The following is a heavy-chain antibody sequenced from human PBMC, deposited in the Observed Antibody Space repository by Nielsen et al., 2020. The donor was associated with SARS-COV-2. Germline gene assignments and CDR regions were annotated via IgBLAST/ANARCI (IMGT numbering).Heavy chain of an antibody. J-gene: IGHJ6*02. V-gene: IGHV1-69*06. CDR3: ASRYCSSTSCYRSNGMDV. CDR2: IIPIFGTA. Sequence: WVRQAPGQGLEWMGGIIPIFGTANYAQKFQGGVTIIADKSTSTAYMELSSLRSEDTAVYYCASRYCSSTSCYRSNGMDVWGQGTTVTVSS. D-gene: IGHD2-2*01.